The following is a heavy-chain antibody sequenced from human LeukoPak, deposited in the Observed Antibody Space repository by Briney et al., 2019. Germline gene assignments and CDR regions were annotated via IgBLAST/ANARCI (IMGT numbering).Heavy chain of an antibody. J-gene: IGHJ3*02. Sequence: SETLSLTCTVSGGSISNDYWSWIRQPPGKGLEWIGYIYYSGSTTYNPSLKSRVTIPVDTSKNQFSLKLSSVTAADTAMYYCARDGAFAIWGQGTMVTVSS. V-gene: IGHV4-59*01. CDR3: ARDGAFAI. CDR1: GGSISNDY. CDR2: IYYSGST.